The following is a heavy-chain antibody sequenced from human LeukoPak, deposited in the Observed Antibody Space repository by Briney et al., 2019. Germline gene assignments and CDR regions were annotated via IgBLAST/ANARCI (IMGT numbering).Heavy chain of an antibody. V-gene: IGHV1-2*06. CDR1: GYTFTGYY. CDR3: GSYVNYVDTAWVAYFDL. J-gene: IGHJ4*02. CDR2: INPNSGGT. D-gene: IGHD5-18*01. Sequence: ASVKVSCKASGYTFTGYYMHWVRQAPGQGLEWMGRINPNSGGTNYAQRFQGRVTMTRDTSISTAYMELSRLRSDDTAVYYCGSYVNYVDTAWVAYFDLWARGPLVTVSS.